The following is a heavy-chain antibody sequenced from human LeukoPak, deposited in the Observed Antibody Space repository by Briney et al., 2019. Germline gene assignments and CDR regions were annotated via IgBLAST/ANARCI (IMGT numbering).Heavy chain of an antibody. J-gene: IGHJ4*02. CDR3: ARRSSHHYFDD. CDR1: GYTFTSYY. D-gene: IGHD1-26*01. V-gene: IGHV1-46*01. Sequence: ASVKVTCKASGYTFTSYYMHWVRQAPGQGLEWMGIINPSGGSTSYAQKFQGRVTMTRDTSTSTVYMGLSSLRSEDTAVYCCARRSSHHYFDDWGQGTLVTVAS. CDR2: INPSGGST.